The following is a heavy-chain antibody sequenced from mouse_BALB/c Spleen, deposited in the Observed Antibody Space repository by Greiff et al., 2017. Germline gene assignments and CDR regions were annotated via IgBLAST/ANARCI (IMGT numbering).Heavy chain of an antibody. V-gene: IGHV1S127*01. Sequence: VQLQQSGAELVKPGASVKMSCKASGYTFTSYWMHWVKQRPGQGLEWIGVIDPSDSYTSYNQKFKGKATLTVDTSSSTAYMQLSSLTSEDSAVYYCSWDDYWGQGTTLTVSS. CDR3: SWDDY. D-gene: IGHD4-1*01. CDR2: IDPSDSYT. J-gene: IGHJ2*01. CDR1: GYTFTSYW.